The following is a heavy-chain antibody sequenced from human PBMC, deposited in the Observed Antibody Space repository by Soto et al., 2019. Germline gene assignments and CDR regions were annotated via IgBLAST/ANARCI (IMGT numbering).Heavy chain of an antibody. Sequence: SETLSLTCTVSGGSISSSSYYWGWIRQPPGKGLEWIGSIYYSGSTYYNPSLKSRVTISVDTSKNQFSLKLSSVTAADTAVYYCARYTHYGSGSPDFDYWGQGTLVTVSS. CDR1: GGSISSSSYY. CDR3: ARYTHYGSGSPDFDY. J-gene: IGHJ4*02. V-gene: IGHV4-39*01. CDR2: IYYSGST. D-gene: IGHD3-10*01.